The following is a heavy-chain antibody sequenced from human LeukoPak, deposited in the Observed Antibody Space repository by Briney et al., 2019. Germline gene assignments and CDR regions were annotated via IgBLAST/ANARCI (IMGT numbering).Heavy chain of an antibody. CDR3: ASSNSPIGGGYYIDV. Sequence: SETLSLTCAVYGGSFSGYYWSWIRQPPGKGLEWIGEINHSGSTNYNPGLKSRVTISVDTSKNQFSLKLSSVTAADTAVYYCASSNSPIGGGYYIDVWGKGTTVTVSS. D-gene: IGHD2/OR15-2a*01. CDR1: GGSFSGYY. V-gene: IGHV4-34*01. J-gene: IGHJ6*03. CDR2: INHSGST.